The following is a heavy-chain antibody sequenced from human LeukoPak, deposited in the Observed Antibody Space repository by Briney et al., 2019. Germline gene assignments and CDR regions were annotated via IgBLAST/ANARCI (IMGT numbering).Heavy chain of an antibody. CDR3: ARGPISSLAFDY. CDR2: ISYDGSNK. Sequence: GGSLRLSCAASGFTFSNYGMHCVHQAPGKGLEWVVVISYDGSNKYYADSVKGRFTISRDNSKNTLYLQMNSLRAEDTAVYYCARGPISSLAFDYWGQGTLVTVSS. J-gene: IGHJ4*02. V-gene: IGHV3-30*03. D-gene: IGHD3-16*02. CDR1: GFTFSNYG.